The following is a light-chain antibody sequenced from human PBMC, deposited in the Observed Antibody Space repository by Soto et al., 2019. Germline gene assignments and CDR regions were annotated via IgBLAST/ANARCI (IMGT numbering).Light chain of an antibody. CDR2: DTS. Sequence: QTVVTQEPSLTVSPGGTVTLTCGSSTGAVTSGHYPYWFQQKPGQAPRTLIYDTSNKHSWTPARFSGSLLGGKAALTLSGAQPGDEAEYYCLLSYSGGEGVFGGGTKLTVL. CDR3: LLSYSGGEGV. J-gene: IGLJ2*01. CDR1: TGAVTSGHY. V-gene: IGLV7-46*01.